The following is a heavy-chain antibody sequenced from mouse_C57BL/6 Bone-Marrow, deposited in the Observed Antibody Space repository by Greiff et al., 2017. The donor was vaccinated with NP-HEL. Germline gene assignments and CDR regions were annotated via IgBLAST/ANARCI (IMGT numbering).Heavy chain of an antibody. CDR2: IYYSGTI. J-gene: IGHJ1*03. V-gene: IGHV3-5*01. D-gene: IGHD2-1*01. Sequence: EVQLQQSGPGLVKPSQTVFLTCTVTGISITTGNYRWSWIRQFPGNKLEWIGYIYYSGTITYNPSLTSRTTITRDTPKNQFFLEMNSLTAEDTATYYCARDGGGLPHWYFDVWGTGTTVTVSS. CDR3: ARDGGGLPHWYFDV. CDR1: GISITTGNYR.